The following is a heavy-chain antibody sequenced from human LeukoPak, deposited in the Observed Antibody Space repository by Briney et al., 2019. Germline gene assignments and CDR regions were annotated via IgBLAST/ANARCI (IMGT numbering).Heavy chain of an antibody. Sequence: GGSLRLSCAASGFTFSSYAMSWVRQAPGKGLEWVSAISGSGGSTYYADSVKGRFTISRDNSKNTLYLQMNSLRAEDTAVYYCARDSSGWLGWLPLDYWGQGTLVTVSS. J-gene: IGHJ4*02. D-gene: IGHD6-19*01. V-gene: IGHV3-23*01. CDR3: ARDSSGWLGWLPLDY. CDR2: ISGSGGST. CDR1: GFTFSSYA.